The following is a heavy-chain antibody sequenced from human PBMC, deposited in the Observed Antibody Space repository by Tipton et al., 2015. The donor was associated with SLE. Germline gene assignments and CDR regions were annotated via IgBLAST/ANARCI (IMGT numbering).Heavy chain of an antibody. CDR1: GGSLTSGSYY. CDR2: IYHSGTT. V-gene: IGHV4-39*01. Sequence: TLSLTCSVSGGSLTSGSYYWGWIRQPPGKGLEWIGSIYHSGTTYHNPSLQSRVTISVATSKNQFSLKLTSMTAADTAVYYCVRHSVYSFGHEWFDPWGQGTLVTVSS. J-gene: IGHJ5*02. D-gene: IGHD5/OR15-5a*01. CDR3: VRHSVYSFGHEWFDP.